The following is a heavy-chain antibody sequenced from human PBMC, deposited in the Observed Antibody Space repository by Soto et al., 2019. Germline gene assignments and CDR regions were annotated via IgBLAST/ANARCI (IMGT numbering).Heavy chain of an antibody. CDR1: TDSISSYY. V-gene: IGHV4-59*01. D-gene: IGHD1-26*01. Sequence: QVHLQESGPGLVKASETLSLTCTVSTDSISSYYWSWIRQPPGKGLEWIGYIYYSGSTNYNPSLKSRVTISGDTSKMQYSLKLSSVTAADTAVYYCSAYSITTRAYDSWGQGTLVTVSS. CDR2: IYYSGST. CDR3: SAYSITTRAYDS. J-gene: IGHJ5*01.